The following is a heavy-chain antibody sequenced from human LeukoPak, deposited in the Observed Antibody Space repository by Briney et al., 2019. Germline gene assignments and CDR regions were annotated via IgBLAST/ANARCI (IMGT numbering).Heavy chain of an antibody. CDR1: GFTFDDYG. Sequence: RPGGSLRLSCAASGFTFDDYGMSWVRQAPGKGLEWVSGINWNGGSTGYADSVKGRFTISRDNAKNSLYLQMNSLRAEDTALYYCARDYYDSRAQGKASDYWGQGTLVTVSS. V-gene: IGHV3-20*04. J-gene: IGHJ4*02. CDR3: ARDYYDSRAQGKASDY. CDR2: INWNGGST. D-gene: IGHD3-22*01.